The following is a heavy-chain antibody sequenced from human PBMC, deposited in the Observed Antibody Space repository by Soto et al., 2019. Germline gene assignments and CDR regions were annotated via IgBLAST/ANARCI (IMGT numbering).Heavy chain of an antibody. D-gene: IGHD6-19*01. CDR1: GYTFTSYA. V-gene: IGHV1-3*01. CDR3: ARDLGGWPDY. Sequence: QVQLVQSGAEVKKPGASVKVSCKASGYTFTSYAIHWVRQAPGQRLERMGWINAVNGNTKYSQKFQDRVTITSDTSASTAYMELSCLRSEDTAVYYCARDLGGWPDYWGQGTLVTVSS. J-gene: IGHJ4*02. CDR2: INAVNGNT.